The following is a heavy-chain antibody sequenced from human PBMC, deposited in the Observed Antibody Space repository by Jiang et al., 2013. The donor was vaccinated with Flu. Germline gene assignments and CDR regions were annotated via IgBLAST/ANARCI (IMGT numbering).Heavy chain of an antibody. CDR1: GDSVSSNSAA. CDR3: ARDVEWELPVPQFVFDY. CDR2: TYYRSKWYN. J-gene: IGHJ4*02. D-gene: IGHD1-26*01. V-gene: IGHV6-1*01. Sequence: SQTLSLTCAISGDSVSSNSAAWNWIRQSPSRGLEWLGRTYYRSKWYNDYAVSVKSRITINPDTSKNQFSLQLNSVTPEDTAVYYCARDVEWELPVPQFVFDYWGQGTLVTVSS.